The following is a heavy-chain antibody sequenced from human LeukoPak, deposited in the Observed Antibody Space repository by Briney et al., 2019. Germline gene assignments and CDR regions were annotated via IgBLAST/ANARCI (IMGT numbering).Heavy chain of an antibody. CDR2: IRGSGRST. CDR3: ARGKAVAGTFSWFDP. Sequence: PGGSLRLSCVASGFTFSSYAMNWVRQAPGKGLEWVSAIRGSGRSTFYADSVKGRFTVSRDNSKNTVYLQMNSLRAEDTAVYYCARGKAVAGTFSWFDPWGQGTLVTVSS. V-gene: IGHV3-23*01. CDR1: GFTFSSYA. J-gene: IGHJ5*02. D-gene: IGHD6-19*01.